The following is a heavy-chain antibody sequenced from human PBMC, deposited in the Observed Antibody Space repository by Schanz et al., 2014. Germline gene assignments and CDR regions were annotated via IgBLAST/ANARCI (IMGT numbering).Heavy chain of an antibody. D-gene: IGHD3-10*01. Sequence: QVHLLESGGGLVEPGGSLRLSCAASGFTFSSYGMHWVRQAPGKGLEWISFINTGSNYINYADSVKGRFTISRDNSKNTLYLQMNSLRPEDTAVYYCAKYRGYYRVSGSYRELEYWGQGTLVTVSS. CDR1: GFTFSSYG. CDR3: AKYRGYYRVSGSYRELEY. V-gene: IGHV3-NL1*01. J-gene: IGHJ4*02. CDR2: INTGSNYI.